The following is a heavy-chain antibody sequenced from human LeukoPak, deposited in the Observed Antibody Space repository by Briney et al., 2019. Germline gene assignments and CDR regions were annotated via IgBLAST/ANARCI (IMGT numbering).Heavy chain of an antibody. V-gene: IGHV3-48*03. CDR2: ISSSGSTI. Sequence: PGGSLRRSGAASGFTCSSYEMNWVRQAPGKGLEWGSYISSSGSTIYYADSVKGRFTISRDNAKNSLYLQMNSLRAEDTAVYYCARGVRVVPAAQTFDYWGQGTLVTVSS. J-gene: IGHJ4*02. CDR3: ARGVRVVPAAQTFDY. D-gene: IGHD2-2*01. CDR1: GFTCSSYE.